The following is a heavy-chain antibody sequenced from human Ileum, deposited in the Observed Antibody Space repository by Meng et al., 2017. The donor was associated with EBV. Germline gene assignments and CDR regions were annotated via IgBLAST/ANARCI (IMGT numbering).Heavy chain of an antibody. J-gene: IGHJ1*01. CDR3: ARGAYTSTWF. CDR1: GASVSSNSAA. CDR2: TYYRSKWYY. D-gene: IGHD6-13*01. V-gene: IGHV6-1*01. Sequence: VQLQQSGPALFQPPHTLSLTWAISGASVSSNSAAWHWIRQSPSRGLEWLGRTYYRSKWYYDYAVSVKSRMTINPDTSKNQFSLQLNSVTPEDTAVYYCARGAYTSTWFWGQGTLVTVSS.